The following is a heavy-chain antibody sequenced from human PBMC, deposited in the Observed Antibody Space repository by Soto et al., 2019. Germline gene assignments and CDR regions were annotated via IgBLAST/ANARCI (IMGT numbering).Heavy chain of an antibody. D-gene: IGHD4-17*01. CDR2: IYWDDDQ. CDR3: AHAGDYDLLSFDH. J-gene: IGHJ4*02. CDR1: GFSLTTTSMG. V-gene: IGHV2-5*02. Sequence: SGPTLVNPTQTLTLTCTFSGFSLTTTSMGVAWIRQPPGKALEWLALIYWDDDQRYSPSLKDRLTISKDTSRSRVVLTISNMNPEDTGTYFCAHAGDYDLLSFDHWGPGTLVTGSS.